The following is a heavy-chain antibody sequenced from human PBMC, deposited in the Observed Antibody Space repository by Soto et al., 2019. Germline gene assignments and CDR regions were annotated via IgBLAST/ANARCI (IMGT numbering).Heavy chain of an antibody. D-gene: IGHD6-19*01. Sequence: SETLSLTCTVSGDSVRNQYWSWIRRPPGRGLEWIGYIYRSGSTKYNPSLKSRVTISVDTSKNQFSLKLSSVTAADTAVYYCARAGVAVAPMDVWGQGTTVTVSS. CDR3: ARAGVAVAPMDV. CDR1: GDSVRNQY. V-gene: IGHV4-59*02. CDR2: IYRSGST. J-gene: IGHJ6*02.